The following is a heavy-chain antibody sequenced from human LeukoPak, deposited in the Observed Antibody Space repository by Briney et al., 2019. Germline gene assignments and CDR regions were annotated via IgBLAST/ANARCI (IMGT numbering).Heavy chain of an antibody. CDR1: GYTFTSYA. CDR3: ALAATPLYYFDY. CDR2: INAGNGNT. V-gene: IGHV1-3*01. J-gene: IGHJ4*02. D-gene: IGHD2-15*01. Sequence: ASVKVSCKASGYTFTSYAMHWVRQAPGQRLEWMGWINAGNGNTKYSQKFQGRVTITRDTSASTAYMELSSLRSEDTAVYYCALAATPLYYFDYWGQGTLVTVSS.